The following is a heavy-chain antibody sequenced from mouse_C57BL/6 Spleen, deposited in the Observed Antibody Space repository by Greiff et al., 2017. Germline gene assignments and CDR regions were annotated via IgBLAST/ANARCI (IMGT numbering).Heavy chain of an antibody. Sequence: EVKLVESGEGLVKPGGSLKLSCAASGFTFSSYAMSWVRQTPEKRLEWVAYISSGGDYIYYADTVKGRFTISRDNARNTLYLQMSSLKSEDTAMYYCTRDYYDYDGFFDYWGQGTTLTVSS. CDR3: TRDYYDYDGFFDY. CDR2: ISSGGDYI. V-gene: IGHV5-9-1*02. D-gene: IGHD2-4*01. J-gene: IGHJ2*01. CDR1: GFTFSSYA.